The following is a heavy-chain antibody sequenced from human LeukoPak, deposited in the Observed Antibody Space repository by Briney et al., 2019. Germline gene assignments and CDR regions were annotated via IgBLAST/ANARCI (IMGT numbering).Heavy chain of an antibody. CDR1: GYSFTSYW. CDR2: IYPGDSDT. Sequence: GASLQISCKGSGYSFTSYWIGWVRPMPGKGLGWMGIIYPGDSDTRYSPSFQGPVAISADKSISTAYLQWSSLKASDTAMYYCARQRVGAPPGAFDIWGQGTMVTVSS. V-gene: IGHV5-51*01. CDR3: ARQRVGAPPGAFDI. J-gene: IGHJ3*02. D-gene: IGHD1-26*01.